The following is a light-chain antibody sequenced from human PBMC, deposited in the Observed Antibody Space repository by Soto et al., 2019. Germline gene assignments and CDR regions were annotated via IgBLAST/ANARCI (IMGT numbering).Light chain of an antibody. CDR2: DVS. V-gene: IGKV3-11*01. CDR3: HQRSNWPLT. Sequence: EVVLTQSPATLSFSPGERATLSCRASQSVTKYLAWYQQKPGQALRLLIYDVSKRATGIPARFSGSGSETDFTLTISSLEPGDFAVYYCHQRSNWPLTCGGGTKLEIK. J-gene: IGKJ4*01. CDR1: QSVTKY.